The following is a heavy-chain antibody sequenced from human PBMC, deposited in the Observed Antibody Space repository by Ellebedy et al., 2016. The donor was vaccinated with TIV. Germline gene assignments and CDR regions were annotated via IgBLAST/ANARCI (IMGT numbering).Heavy chain of an antibody. CDR3: ARDGGGTDNWYFDL. J-gene: IGHJ2*01. CDR2: INAGNGNT. V-gene: IGHV1-3*01. Sequence: ASVKVSCKASGYTFTSYAMHWVRQAPGQRLEWMGWINAGNGNTKYSQKFQGRVTITRDTSASTAYMELSSLRSEDTAVYYCARDGGGTDNWYFDLWGRGTLVTVSS. D-gene: IGHD2-15*01. CDR1: GYTFTSYA.